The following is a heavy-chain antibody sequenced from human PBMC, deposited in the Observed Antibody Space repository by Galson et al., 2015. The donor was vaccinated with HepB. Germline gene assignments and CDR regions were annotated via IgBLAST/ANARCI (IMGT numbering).Heavy chain of an antibody. V-gene: IGHV3-30*18. CDR1: GFTFSRYA. J-gene: IGHJ4*02. CDR2: ILYDGSDK. D-gene: IGHD3-16*01. Sequence: SLRLSCAGSGFTFSRYAMHWVRQAPGKRLEWVAVILYDGSDKYYADSVKGRFTISRDNSKNTLSLQMNSLRPEDTAVYFCAKDNLSGDSWIGGVHYWGQGTLVTVSS. CDR3: AKDNLSGDSWIGGVHY.